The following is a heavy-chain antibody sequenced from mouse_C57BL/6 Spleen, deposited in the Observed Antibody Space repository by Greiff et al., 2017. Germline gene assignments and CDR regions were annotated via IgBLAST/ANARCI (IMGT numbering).Heavy chain of an antibody. J-gene: IGHJ1*03. CDR3: ARYRPLGSSYWYFDV. Sequence: EVKLMESGPELVKPGASVKISCKASGYSFTDYNMNWVKQSNGKSLEWIGVINPNYGTTSYNQKFKGKATLTVDQSSSTAYMQLNSLTSEDSAVYYCARYRPLGSSYWYFDVWGTGTTVTVSS. V-gene: IGHV1-39*01. CDR1: GYSFTDYN. D-gene: IGHD1-1*01. CDR2: INPNYGTT.